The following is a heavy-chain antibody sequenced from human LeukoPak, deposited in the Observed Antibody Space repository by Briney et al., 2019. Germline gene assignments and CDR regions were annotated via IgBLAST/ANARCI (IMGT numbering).Heavy chain of an antibody. J-gene: IGHJ4*02. V-gene: IGHV3-74*01. Sequence: GGCLRLSCAASGFTFSSYWMHWVRQAPGKGLVWVSRIHSDGSITRYADSVKGRFTISRDNAKNTLFLQMNSLRAEDTAVYYCAREASYSSTSDYWGQGTLVTVSS. CDR2: IHSDGSIT. CDR3: AREASYSSTSDY. D-gene: IGHD6-6*01. CDR1: GFTFSSYW.